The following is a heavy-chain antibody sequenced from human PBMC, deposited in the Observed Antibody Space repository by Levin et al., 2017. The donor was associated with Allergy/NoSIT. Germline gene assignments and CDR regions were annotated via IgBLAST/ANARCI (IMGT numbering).Heavy chain of an antibody. Sequence: PSETLSLTCTVSGGSISSYYWSWIRQPPGKGLEWIGYIYYSGSTNYNPSLKSRVTISVDTSKNQFSLKLSSVTAADTAVYYCARDARKYYYMDVWGKGTTVTVSS. D-gene: IGHD1-14*01. V-gene: IGHV4-59*01. CDR2: IYYSGST. CDR3: ARDARKYYYMDV. J-gene: IGHJ6*03. CDR1: GGSISSYY.